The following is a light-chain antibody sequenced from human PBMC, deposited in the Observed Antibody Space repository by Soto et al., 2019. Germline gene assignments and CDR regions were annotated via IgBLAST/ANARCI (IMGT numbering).Light chain of an antibody. CDR1: SNDVGGYNY. J-gene: IGLJ1*01. CDR2: DVN. V-gene: IGLV2-11*01. CDR3: CSYAPSGV. Sequence: QSALTQPRSVSGSPGQSVTISCTGTSNDVGGYNYVSWYQQYSGKAPKLMIFDVNKRPSGVPDRFSGSKSGNTASLTISGLQADDEADYYCCSYAPSGVFGTGTKVTVL.